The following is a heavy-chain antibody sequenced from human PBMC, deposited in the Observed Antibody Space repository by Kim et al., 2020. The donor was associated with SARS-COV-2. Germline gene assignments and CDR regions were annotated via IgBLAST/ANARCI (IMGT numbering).Heavy chain of an antibody. Sequence: SVKVSCKASGGTFSSYDISWVRQAPGQGLEWMGGIIPIFGTANYAQKFQGRVTITADESTSTAYMELSSLRSEDTAVYYCARGRGGYSSTYYYYGMDVWGQGTTVTVSS. CDR1: GGTFSSYD. D-gene: IGHD5-18*01. CDR2: IIPIFGTA. V-gene: IGHV1-69*13. J-gene: IGHJ6*02. CDR3: ARGRGGYSSTYYYYGMDV.